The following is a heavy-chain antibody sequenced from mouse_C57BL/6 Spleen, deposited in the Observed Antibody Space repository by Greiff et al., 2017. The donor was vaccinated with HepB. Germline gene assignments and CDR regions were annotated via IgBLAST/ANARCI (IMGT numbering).Heavy chain of an antibody. D-gene: IGHD1-1*01. J-gene: IGHJ2*01. CDR3: TRSITTVAPDY. Sequence: EVQLQQSGAELVRPGASVKLSCKASGFNIKDYYMHWVKQRPEQGLEWIGRIDPEDGDTEYAPKFQGKATMTADTSSNTSYLQLSSLTSEDTAFYSCTRSITTVAPDYWGQGTTLTVSS. CDR1: GFNIKDYY. CDR2: IDPEDGDT. V-gene: IGHV14-1*01.